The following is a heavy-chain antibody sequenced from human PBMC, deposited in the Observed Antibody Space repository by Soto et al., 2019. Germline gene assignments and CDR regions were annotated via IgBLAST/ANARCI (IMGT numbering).Heavy chain of an antibody. CDR1: EGTFNSYA. CDR2: IIPYNTL. D-gene: IGHD2-15*01. J-gene: IGHJ4*01. CDR3: ASGVSLWYPYFFDS. Sequence: QAQVVQSGAEVRKPGSSVKLSCKASEGTFNSYAIAWVRQAPGQGLEWMGWIIPYNTLNYAQKFQDRVTITADDSTNTVYMEMSRLKTDDTAVYLWASGVSLWYPYFFDSWAHGTLVTGSS. V-gene: IGHV1-69*01.